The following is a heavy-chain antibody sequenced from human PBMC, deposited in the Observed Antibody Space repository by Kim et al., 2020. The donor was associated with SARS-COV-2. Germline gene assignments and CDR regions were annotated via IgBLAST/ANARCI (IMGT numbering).Heavy chain of an antibody. V-gene: IGHV3-33*05. CDR2: ISYDGSNK. Sequence: GGSLRLSCAASGFTFSSYGMHWVRQAPGKGLEWVAVISYDGSNKYYADSVKGRFTISRDNSKNTLYLQMNSLRAEDTAVYYCASPRGSYDYVWGSYRYTGSFDYWGQGTLVTVSS. J-gene: IGHJ4*02. D-gene: IGHD3-16*02. CDR3: ASPRGSYDYVWGSYRYTGSFDY. CDR1: GFTFSSYG.